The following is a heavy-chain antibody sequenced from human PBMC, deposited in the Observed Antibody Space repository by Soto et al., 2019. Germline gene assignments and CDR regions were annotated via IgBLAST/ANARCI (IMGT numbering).Heavy chain of an antibody. Sequence: SETLSLTCTVSGGSISSTDYYWGWIRQPPGKGLEWIGNIYYSGSTYYNPSLKSRVTISVDTSKNQFSLKLSSVTAADTAVFYCARLKASLVGGWFDPWGQGTLVTVSS. V-gene: IGHV4-39*01. CDR3: ARLKASLVGGWFDP. CDR1: GGSISSTDYY. J-gene: IGHJ5*02. CDR2: IYYSGST.